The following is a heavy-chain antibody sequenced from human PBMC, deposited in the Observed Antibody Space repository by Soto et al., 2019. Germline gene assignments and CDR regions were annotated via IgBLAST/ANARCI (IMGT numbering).Heavy chain of an antibody. CDR2: INHSGST. CDR3: ARGRRGQLTACVAGGDCFSAQHAFDI. D-gene: IGHD2-21*02. Sequence: SETLSLTCAVYGGSFSGYYWSWIRQPPGKGLEWIGEINHSGSTNYNPSLKSRVTISVDTSKNQFSLKLSSVTAADTAVYYCARGRRGQLTACVAGGDCFSAQHAFDIWGQGTMVTVSS. J-gene: IGHJ3*02. V-gene: IGHV4-34*01. CDR1: GGSFSGYY.